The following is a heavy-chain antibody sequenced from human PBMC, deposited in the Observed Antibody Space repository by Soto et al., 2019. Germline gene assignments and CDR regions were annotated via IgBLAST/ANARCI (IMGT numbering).Heavy chain of an antibody. CDR2: INPKNGDT. J-gene: IGHJ4*02. CDR1: GYRFIDFF. V-gene: IGHV1-2*02. Sequence: QVQLLQSGAEVKKPGASVKASCKASGYRFIDFFLHWVRQAPGQGLEWMGGINPKNGDTTYAQKFQDRVTMTRDTSISVAYMDLSGLNSGDTAVYYCARDNSGANFGYWGQGALVTVS. CDR3: ARDNSGANFGY. D-gene: IGHD2-15*01.